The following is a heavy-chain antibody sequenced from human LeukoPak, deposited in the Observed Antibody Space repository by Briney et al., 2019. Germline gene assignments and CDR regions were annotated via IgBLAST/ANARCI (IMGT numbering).Heavy chain of an antibody. CDR2: IYYSGST. Sequence: PSETLSLTCTVSGGSISSHYWSWIRQPPGKGLEWIGYIYYSGSTNYNPSLKSRVTISVDTSKNQFSLKLGSVTAADTAVYYCARSIAARRGYYYYYYMDVWGKGTTVTVSS. CDR3: ARSIAARRGYYYYYYMDV. D-gene: IGHD6-6*01. V-gene: IGHV4-59*11. J-gene: IGHJ6*03. CDR1: GGSISSHY.